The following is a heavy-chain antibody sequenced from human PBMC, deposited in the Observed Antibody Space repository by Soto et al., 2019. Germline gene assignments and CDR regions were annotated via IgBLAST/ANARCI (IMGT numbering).Heavy chain of an antibody. D-gene: IGHD2-2*01. CDR3: ARVIPGAEAWFDP. Sequence: QGQLVQSGAEVKKPGASVKVSCTASGNTFTNFGVTWVRQAPGQGLEWMGWISAYADDPNYAQKFQDRVTMTIDTSTSTAYLDLRSLTSDDTAVYYCARVIPGAEAWFDPWGQGTLVTVSS. J-gene: IGHJ5*02. V-gene: IGHV1-18*01. CDR1: GNTFTNFG. CDR2: ISAYADDP.